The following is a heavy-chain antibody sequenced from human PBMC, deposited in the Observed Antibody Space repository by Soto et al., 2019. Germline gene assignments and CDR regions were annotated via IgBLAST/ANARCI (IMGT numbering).Heavy chain of an antibody. Sequence: QLQLQLSGPGLVRSSETFSLTCSVSGGSSSSSEYYWAFIRQPPGKGLEWIGTVYYSGSTFSNPSLKSRVAMSIDTSKNQFSLEMKSVTAADTAVYYCASFHYYDVSGAMDVWGQGATVTVSS. CDR1: GGSSSSSEYY. CDR3: ASFHYYDVSGAMDV. D-gene: IGHD3-16*01. J-gene: IGHJ6*02. CDR2: VYYSGST. V-gene: IGHV4-39*01.